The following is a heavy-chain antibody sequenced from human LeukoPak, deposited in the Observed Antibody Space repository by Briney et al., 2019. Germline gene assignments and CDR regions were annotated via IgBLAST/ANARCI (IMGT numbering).Heavy chain of an antibody. CDR2: IIPIFGTA. CDR3: AREARDAFDI. V-gene: IGHV1-69*05. Sequence: GSSVKVSCKASGGTFSSYAISWVRQAPGQGLEWMGGIIPIFGTANYAQKFQGRVTITTDESTTTAYMELSSLRSEDTAVYCCAREARDAFDIWGQGTMVTVSS. CDR1: GGTFSSYA. J-gene: IGHJ3*02.